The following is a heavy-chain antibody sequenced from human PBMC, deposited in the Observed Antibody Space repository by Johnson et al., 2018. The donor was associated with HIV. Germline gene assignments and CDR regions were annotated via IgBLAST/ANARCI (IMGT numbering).Heavy chain of an antibody. Sequence: VESGGGSEQPGRSLRLSCAASGFTLNDYAIHWVRQAPGKGLEWVSSISWNSGSMGYADSVKGRFTISRDNAKNSLYLQMNSLRAEDTAVYYCARPVVADYRGAFDIWGQGTMVTVSS. CDR3: ARPVVADYRGAFDI. CDR2: ISWNSGSM. J-gene: IGHJ3*02. D-gene: IGHD3-22*01. V-gene: IGHV3-9*01. CDR1: GFTLNDYA.